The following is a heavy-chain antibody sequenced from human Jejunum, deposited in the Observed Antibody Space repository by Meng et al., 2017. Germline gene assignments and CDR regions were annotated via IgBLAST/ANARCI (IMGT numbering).Heavy chain of an antibody. CDR3: ARGNEYSNYGADF. J-gene: IGHJ4*02. V-gene: IGHV4-34*01. D-gene: IGHD4-11*01. Sequence: QVKLQQWGAELLKPSETLSLTGAVYGGSISDYYWTWIRQPPGKGLGWIGEINDSGSTNYNPSLKSRVTISVDTSKSQFYLRVSSVTAADTAVYYCARGNEYSNYGADFWGQGTLVTVSS. CDR2: INDSGST. CDR1: GGSISDYY.